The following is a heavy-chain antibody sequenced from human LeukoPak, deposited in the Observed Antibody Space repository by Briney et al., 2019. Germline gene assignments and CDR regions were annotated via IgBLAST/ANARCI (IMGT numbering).Heavy chain of an antibody. J-gene: IGHJ4*02. CDR3: ARGASSSEFDY. D-gene: IGHD1-26*01. Sequence: GGSLRLSCAASGFNFSTYAMNWVRQAPGKGLEWVSSISGSSSYIYYADSVKGRFTISRDNAKNSLYLQMNSLRAEDTAVYYCARGASSSEFDYWGQGTLVTVSS. V-gene: IGHV3-21*01. CDR2: ISGSSSYI. CDR1: GFNFSTYA.